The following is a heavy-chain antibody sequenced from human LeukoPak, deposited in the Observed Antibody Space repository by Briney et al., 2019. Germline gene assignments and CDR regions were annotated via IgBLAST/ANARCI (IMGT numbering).Heavy chain of an antibody. CDR1: GFSFSDHW. Sequence: GGSLRLSCVASGFSFSDHWMNWFRQAPGKGLEYVATIKTDGSEQYYVDSVNGRFTISRDNAKNSLYLQMNSLRAEDTAVYYCARWGSPWGQGTLVTVSS. J-gene: IGHJ5*02. D-gene: IGHD7-27*01. CDR3: ARWGSP. V-gene: IGHV3-7*01. CDR2: IKTDGSEQ.